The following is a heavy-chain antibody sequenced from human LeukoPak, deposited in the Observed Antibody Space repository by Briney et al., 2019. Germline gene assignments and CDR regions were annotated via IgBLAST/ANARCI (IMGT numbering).Heavy chain of an antibody. Sequence: GGSLRLSCAASGFSFSSHWMHWVRQAPGKGLVWVSRINSDGSITSNADSVKGRFTISRDNAKNPLFLQMNSLRAEDTAVYYCVRDLWNYYDSSGYYYEDYWGQGTLVTVSS. D-gene: IGHD3-22*01. CDR2: INSDGSIT. J-gene: IGHJ4*02. V-gene: IGHV3-74*01. CDR3: VRDLWNYYDSSGYYYEDY. CDR1: GFSFSSHW.